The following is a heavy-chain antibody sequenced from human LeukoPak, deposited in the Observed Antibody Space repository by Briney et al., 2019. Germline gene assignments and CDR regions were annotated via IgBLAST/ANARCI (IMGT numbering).Heavy chain of an antibody. D-gene: IGHD3-22*01. J-gene: IGHJ6*03. V-gene: IGHV4-59*01. CDR3: ARVHYDSSGYYFDYYYYYMDV. Sequence: KPSETLSLTCTVSGGYMRSYYGSWIRQPPGKGLEWIGYIYYSGSTHYNPSLKSRVNISVDTSKNQFSLKLSSVTAADTAVYYCARVHYDSSGYYFDYYYYYMDVWGKGTTVTVS. CDR2: IYYSGST. CDR1: GGYMRSYY.